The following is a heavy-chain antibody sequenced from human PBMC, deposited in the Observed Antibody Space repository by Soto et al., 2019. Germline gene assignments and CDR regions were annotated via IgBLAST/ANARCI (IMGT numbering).Heavy chain of an antibody. CDR2: TYYRSKCYN. CDR3: ARLIVNSWLDF. Sequence: TSVTLAKKNANDGDDISTNTDTTDWVKQCPSRGLEWLGRTYYRSKCYNDYAVSVKGRITINPATSNTQLSLQLNSVTPDDSAQYYYARLIVNSWLDFLGQGTLVTVFS. V-gene: IGHV6-1*01. J-gene: IGHJ5*01. CDR1: GDDISTNTDT. D-gene: IGHD1-26*01.